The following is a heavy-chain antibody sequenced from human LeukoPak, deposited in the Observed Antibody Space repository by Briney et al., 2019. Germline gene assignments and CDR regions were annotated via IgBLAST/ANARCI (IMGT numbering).Heavy chain of an antibody. D-gene: IGHD6-25*01. CDR1: GGSISSGDYY. CDR2: VYYRGNT. Sequence: SQTLSLTCTVSGGSISSGDYYWSWIRQSPGKGLEWIGFVYYRGNTYYNPSLKSRVTISIETVKNQFSLRLSSVTAADTAVYYCARVAAHWFDPWGQGTLGTVSS. CDR3: ARVAAHWFDP. J-gene: IGHJ5*02. V-gene: IGHV4-30-4*01.